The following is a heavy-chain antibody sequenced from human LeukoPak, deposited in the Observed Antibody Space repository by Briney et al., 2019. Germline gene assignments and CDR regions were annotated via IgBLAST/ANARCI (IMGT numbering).Heavy chain of an antibody. Sequence: SQTLSLTCAISGDSVSSISVARNWIRQSPSRGLEWLGRTYYRSKWYYEYAVSVKSRINISPDTSKNQFSLQLTSVTPEDTAVYYCSLARSEYHYGMDAWGQGTTVTVSS. J-gene: IGHJ6*02. CDR1: GDSVSSISVA. CDR3: SLARSEYHYGMDA. CDR2: TYYRSKWYY. V-gene: IGHV6-1*01.